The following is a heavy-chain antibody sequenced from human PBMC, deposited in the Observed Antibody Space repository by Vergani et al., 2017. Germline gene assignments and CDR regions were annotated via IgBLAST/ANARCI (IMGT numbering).Heavy chain of an antibody. J-gene: IGHJ4*02. CDR1: GGSISSGSYY. CDR2: IYTSGST. D-gene: IGHD6-13*01. CDR3: ARDLVAAAGSFDY. Sequence: QVQLQESGPGLVKPSQTLSLTCTVSGGSISSGSYYWSWIRQPAGKGLEWIGRIYTSGSTNYNPSLESRVTMSVDTSKNQFSLKLSSVTAADTAVYYCARDLVAAAGSFDYWGQGTLVTVSS. V-gene: IGHV4-61*02.